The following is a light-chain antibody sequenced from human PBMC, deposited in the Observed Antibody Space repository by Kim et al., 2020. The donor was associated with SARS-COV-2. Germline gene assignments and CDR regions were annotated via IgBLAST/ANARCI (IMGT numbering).Light chain of an antibody. CDR1: SSDVGSYNL. V-gene: IGLV2-23*02. Sequence: QSVLTQPASVSGSPGQSITISCTGTSSDVGSYNLVSWYQQYPGKAPKLMIYEVSERPSGVSSRFSASKSGNTASLTISGLQAEDEADYYCCSYAGSSTLVFGGGTQLTVL. CDR2: EVS. CDR3: CSYAGSSTLV. J-gene: IGLJ2*01.